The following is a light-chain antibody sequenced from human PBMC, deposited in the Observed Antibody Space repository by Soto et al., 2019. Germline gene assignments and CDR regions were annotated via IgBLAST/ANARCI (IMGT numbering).Light chain of an antibody. Sequence: EIVMTQSPATLSVSPGERATLSCRASQSVSNNVAWYQQKPGQAPRLLIYGASSRATGIPDRFSGSGSGTDFTLTISRLEPEDFAVYYCHQYDSSPLTFGGGTKVEIK. CDR2: GAS. V-gene: IGKV3-20*01. CDR3: HQYDSSPLT. CDR1: QSVSNN. J-gene: IGKJ4*01.